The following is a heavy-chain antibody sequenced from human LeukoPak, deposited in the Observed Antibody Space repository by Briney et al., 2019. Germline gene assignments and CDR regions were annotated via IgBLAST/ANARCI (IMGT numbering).Heavy chain of an antibody. CDR2: TFYSGTT. V-gene: IGHV4-59*01. CDR1: GGSITHYY. Sequence: SETLSLTCTVSGGSITHYYWNWIRQPPGEGLEWIGYTFYSGTTTYNPSLKSRVTISVDPSKNQFSLRLSSVTAADTAVYYCARDSSVWGRGTLVTVSS. D-gene: IGHD6-6*01. CDR3: ARDSSV. J-gene: IGHJ4*02.